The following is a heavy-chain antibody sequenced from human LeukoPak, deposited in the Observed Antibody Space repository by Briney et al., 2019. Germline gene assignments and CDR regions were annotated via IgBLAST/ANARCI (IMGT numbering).Heavy chain of an antibody. V-gene: IGHV3-9*01. Sequence: GRSLRLSCAASGFTLDDYAMHWFRPAPAPGLTWVSGISRYSGSIGYADSVKGRFTISRDNAKNSLYLQMNSLRAEDTALYYCAKATTRITMIVPAFDIWGQGTMVTVSS. CDR3: AKATTRITMIVPAFDI. CDR1: GFTLDDYA. CDR2: ISRYSGSI. D-gene: IGHD3-22*01. J-gene: IGHJ3*02.